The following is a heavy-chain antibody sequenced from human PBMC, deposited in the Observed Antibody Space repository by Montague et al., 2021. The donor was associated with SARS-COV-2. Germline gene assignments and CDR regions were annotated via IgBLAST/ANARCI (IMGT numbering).Heavy chain of an antibody. CDR3: AGLQGDGSLYGMDV. Sequence: SETLSLTCTVSGGSISSYNWSWIRQPPRKGLECIGYIYYSGNTNYNPSLKSRVTISVDASKSQFSLKLSSVTAADTAVYYCAGLQGDGSLYGMDVWGQGATVTVSS. D-gene: IGHD5-24*01. V-gene: IGHV4-59*01. CDR1: GGSISSYN. CDR2: IYYSGNT. J-gene: IGHJ6*02.